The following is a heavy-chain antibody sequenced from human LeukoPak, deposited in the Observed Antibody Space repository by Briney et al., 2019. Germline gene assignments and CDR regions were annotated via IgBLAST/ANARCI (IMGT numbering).Heavy chain of an antibody. J-gene: IGHJ5*02. V-gene: IGHV4-38-2*01. Sequence: TSETLSLTCAVSGYSIRSGYHWSWIRQPPGKGLEWIGSIYQSGSTYYNPSLKSRVTISVDTSKNQFSLKLSSVTAADTAVYYCARTMVRGVIITKRHNWFDPWGQGTLVTVSS. CDR2: IYQSGST. CDR3: ARTMVRGVIITKRHNWFDP. D-gene: IGHD3-10*01. CDR1: GYSIRSGYH.